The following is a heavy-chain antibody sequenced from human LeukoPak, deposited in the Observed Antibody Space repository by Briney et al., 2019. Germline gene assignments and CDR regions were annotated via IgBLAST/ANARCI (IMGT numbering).Heavy chain of an antibody. CDR3: ARRGYCSSTSCYWSDY. D-gene: IGHD2-2*01. J-gene: IGHJ4*02. CDR2: IYPCDSET. CDR1: GYSFTSYW. Sequence: GEALKISCKGSGYSFTSYWIGWVRQRPGKGLEWVGIIYPCDSETRYSPSFQGQGAIAADKSIRTAYLQWSSLKASDTAMYYCARRGYCSSTSCYWSDYWGQGTLVTVSS. V-gene: IGHV5-51*01.